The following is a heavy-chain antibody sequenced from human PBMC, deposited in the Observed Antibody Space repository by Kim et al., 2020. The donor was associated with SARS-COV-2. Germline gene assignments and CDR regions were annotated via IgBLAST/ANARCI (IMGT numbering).Heavy chain of an antibody. Sequence: GGSLRLSCAASGFTVRSSFMSWVRQAPGKGLEWLSVIYSPDSVKGPITFSRDNSKNTFNLQMKSLRADDTAVDYCAGVGDYGSGKVVYWGQGTPVTVSS. CDR2: IY. CDR3: AGVGDYGSGKVVY. V-gene: IGHV3-53*01. CDR1: GFTVRSSF. J-gene: IGHJ1*01. D-gene: IGHD3-10*01.